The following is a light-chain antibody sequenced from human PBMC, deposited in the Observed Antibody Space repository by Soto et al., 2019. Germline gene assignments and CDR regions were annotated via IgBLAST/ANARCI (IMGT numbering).Light chain of an antibody. V-gene: IGLV2-11*01. CDR3: CSSAGGFTWV. CDR2: YVS. Sequence: ALTQPRSVSGSPGQSVTISCTGTSSDVVSWYQQHPGKAPKLIIYYVSQRPSGVPDRFSGSKSGNTASLTISGLQAEDEADYYCCSSAGGFTWVFGGGTKLTVL. J-gene: IGLJ3*02. CDR1: SSDV.